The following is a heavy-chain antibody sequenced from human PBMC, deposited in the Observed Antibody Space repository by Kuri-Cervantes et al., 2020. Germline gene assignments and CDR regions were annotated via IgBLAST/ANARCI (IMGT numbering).Heavy chain of an antibody. J-gene: IGHJ4*02. CDR1: GGSISSGGYY. Sequence: SETLSLTCTVSGGSISSGGYYWSWIRQHPGKGLEWIGYIYYSGSTYYNPSLKSRVTISVDTSKNQFSLKLSSVTAADTAVYYCARPKKKGLDKGTIVYWGQGTLVTVSS. D-gene: IGHD2-8*01. CDR2: IYYSGST. CDR3: ARPKKKGLDKGTIVY. V-gene: IGHV4-31*03.